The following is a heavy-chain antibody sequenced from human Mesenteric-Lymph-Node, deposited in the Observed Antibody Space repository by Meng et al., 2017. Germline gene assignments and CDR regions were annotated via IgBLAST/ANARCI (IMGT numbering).Heavy chain of an antibody. D-gene: IGHD3-22*01. V-gene: IGHV3-30*01. CDR2: VSIDTKTK. Sequence: GESLKISCAASGFTFTTTTIHWVRQAPGKGPEWVAVVSIDTKTKYYADSVKGRFTISRDNSENNVFLQMDSLTAEDTAVYYCARDGLPITMIVVVIKYYFDYWGQGTLVTVSS. J-gene: IGHJ4*02. CDR1: GFTFTTTT. CDR3: ARDGLPITMIVVVIKYYFDY.